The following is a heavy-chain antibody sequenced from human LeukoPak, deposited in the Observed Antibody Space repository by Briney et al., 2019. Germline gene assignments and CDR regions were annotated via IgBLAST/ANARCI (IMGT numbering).Heavy chain of an antibody. CDR2: ISSSGGTR. J-gene: IGHJ4*02. CDR1: GFSVSNNY. V-gene: IGHV3-11*04. D-gene: IGHD6-19*01. Sequence: GGSLRLSCAVSGFSVSNNYMSWVRQAPGKGLEWVSYISSSGGTRYYADSVKGRFTISRDNAKDSLYLQMNSPRAEDTAVYYCATLTVASSFDYWGQGTLVTVSS. CDR3: ATLTVASSFDY.